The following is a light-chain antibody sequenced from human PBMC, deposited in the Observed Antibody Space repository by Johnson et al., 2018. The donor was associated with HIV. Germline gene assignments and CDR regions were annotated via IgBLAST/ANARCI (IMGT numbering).Light chain of an antibody. V-gene: IGLV1-51*01. CDR1: NSNIGSNY. CDR2: DNN. Sequence: QPVLTQPPSVSAAPGQKVTISCSGSNSNIGSNYVSWYQQLPGTAPKLLIYDNNKRPSGIPDRFSGSKSGTSATLGITGLQTGDEADYYCGTWDSSLSAGVFGTGTKVTVL. CDR3: GTWDSSLSAGV. J-gene: IGLJ1*01.